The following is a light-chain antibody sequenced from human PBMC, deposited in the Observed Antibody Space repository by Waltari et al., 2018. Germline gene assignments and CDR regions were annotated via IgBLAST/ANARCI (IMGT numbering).Light chain of an antibody. J-gene: IGKJ2*01. CDR3: QQYNNWPPQDA. V-gene: IGKV3-15*01. Sequence: EIVMTQSPAPLCVAAGETATLACRASQSVGGNLAWYQKKPGQAPRLLIYAASTRATGIPGRFSGSGSGTEFTLTISSLQSEDFAIYYCQQYNNWPPQDAFGQGTKLEIK. CDR1: QSVGGN. CDR2: AAS.